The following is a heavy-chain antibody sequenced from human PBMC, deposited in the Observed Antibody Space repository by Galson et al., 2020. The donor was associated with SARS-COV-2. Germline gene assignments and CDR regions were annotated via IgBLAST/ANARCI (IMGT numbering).Heavy chain of an antibody. V-gene: IGHV4-31*11. Sequence: SETLSLTCAVYGDSLTTGGYYCSWIRQLPGKGLEWTGYISHSGGAYYSPSLKSRVSISIDTSKNEFSLKLTSMTAADTAVYYCAKEGGLTSWDWGQGTLVTVSS. CDR2: ISHSGGA. CDR1: GDSLTTGGYY. D-gene: IGHD6-13*01. J-gene: IGHJ4*02. CDR3: AKEGGLTSWD.